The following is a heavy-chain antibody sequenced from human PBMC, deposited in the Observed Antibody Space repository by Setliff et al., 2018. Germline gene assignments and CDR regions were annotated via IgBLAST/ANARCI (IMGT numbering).Heavy chain of an antibody. J-gene: IGHJ4*02. V-gene: IGHV4-39*01. D-gene: IGHD2-2*02. CDR1: GGSISSSSYY. CDR2: IYYSGST. Sequence: PSETLSLTCTVSGGSISSSSYYWGWIRQPPGTGLQWIGSIYYSGSTYYDPSLKSRVTISVDTSKNQFSLRLSFVTAADAAVYYCARSFCSSASCYTAIYSGYEPFDYWGQGALVTVSS. CDR3: ARSFCSSASCYTAIYSGYEPFDY.